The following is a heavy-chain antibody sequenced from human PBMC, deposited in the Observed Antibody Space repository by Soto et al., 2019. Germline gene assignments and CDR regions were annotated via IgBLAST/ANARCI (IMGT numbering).Heavy chain of an antibody. CDR3: VRDLRRPLDS. CDR1: GFPFSAWA. CDR2: ITNSGDVS. J-gene: IGHJ4*02. Sequence: EVQLLESGGGLEQPGNSLRLSCAASGFPFSAWAMAWVRQVPGKGLEWVSMITNSGDVSYYPDSVKGRFTLSRDNSKGTLSLRMDNLRAEDTAIYYCVRDLRRPLDSWGQGTPVTVSS. V-gene: IGHV3-23*01.